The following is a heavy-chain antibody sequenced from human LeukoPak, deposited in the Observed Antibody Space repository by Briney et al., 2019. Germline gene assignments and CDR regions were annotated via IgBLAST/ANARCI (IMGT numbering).Heavy chain of an antibody. Sequence: ASVKVSCKASGYTFTAYFMHWVRQAPGQGLEWMGWINPNTGGTMYAQNLQGRVTMTRDTSISTAYMEVSSLRSDDTAVYYCARVVAAQPSKYSYGMDVWAKGPRSPSP. J-gene: IGHJ6*02. CDR2: INPNTGGT. CDR3: ARVVAAQPSKYSYGMDV. D-gene: IGHD6-19*01. V-gene: IGHV1-2*02. CDR1: GYTFTAYF.